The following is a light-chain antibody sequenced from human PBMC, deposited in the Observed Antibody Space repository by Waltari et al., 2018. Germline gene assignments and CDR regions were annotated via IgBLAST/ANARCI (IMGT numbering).Light chain of an antibody. CDR2: DGT. V-gene: IGLV2-23*03. CDR3: CSYAGTSTFVV. CDR1: SSDVGAYNY. Sequence: QSALTQPASVSGSPGQSITISCTGSSSDVGAYNYVSWYQQHPGKAPKLMIYDGTNRPSGVSNRFSGSKSGNTASLTISGLQADDEADYYCCSYAGTSTFVVFGGGTKLTVL. J-gene: IGLJ3*02.